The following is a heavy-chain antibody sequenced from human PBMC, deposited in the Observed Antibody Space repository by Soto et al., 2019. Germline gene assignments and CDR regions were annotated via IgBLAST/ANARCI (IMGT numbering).Heavy chain of an antibody. CDR3: ARGPGWFGEPLDY. CDR1: GGSVSSGSYY. D-gene: IGHD3-10*01. J-gene: IGHJ4*02. CDR2: IYYSGST. Sequence: KPSETLSLTCTVSGGSVSSGSYYWSWIRQPPGKGLEWIGYIYYSGSTNYNPSLKSRVTISVDTSKNQFSLKLSSVTAADTAVYYCARGPGWFGEPLDYWGQGALVTVSS. V-gene: IGHV4-61*01.